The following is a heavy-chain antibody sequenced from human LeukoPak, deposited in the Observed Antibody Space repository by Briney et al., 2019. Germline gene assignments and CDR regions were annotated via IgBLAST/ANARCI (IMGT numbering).Heavy chain of an antibody. Sequence: SVPTLVNPTQTLTLTCTFSGFSLRTSGVGVGWIRQPPGNALEWLALIYWDDDKRYSPSLKSRLTITKDTSKDEVVLTMTNMDPVYTATYYCAHRPPNWAIDYWGQGTLVTVSS. CDR2: IYWDDDK. J-gene: IGHJ4*02. V-gene: IGHV2-5*02. CDR1: GFSLRTSGVG. D-gene: IGHD7-27*01. CDR3: AHRPPNWAIDY.